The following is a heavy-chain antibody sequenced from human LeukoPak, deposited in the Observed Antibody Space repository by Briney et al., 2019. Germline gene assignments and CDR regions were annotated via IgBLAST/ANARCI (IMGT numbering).Heavy chain of an antibody. J-gene: IGHJ6*03. CDR3: ARQVKGYDSDYYYYYYMDV. V-gene: IGHV3-7*03. CDR2: IEQDGSEK. Sequence: PGGSLRLSCAASGFTFSSYWMSWVRQAPGKGLEWVANIEQDGSEKYYVDSVKGRFTISRDNAKNSLFLQMNSLRAEDTAVFYCARQVKGYDSDYYYYYYMDVWGKGTTVTISS. D-gene: IGHD5-12*01. CDR1: GFTFSSYW.